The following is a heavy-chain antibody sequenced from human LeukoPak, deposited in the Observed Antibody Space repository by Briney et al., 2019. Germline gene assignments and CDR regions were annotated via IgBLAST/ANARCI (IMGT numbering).Heavy chain of an antibody. CDR2: ISGSGGST. D-gene: IGHD1-26*01. Sequence: QPGGSLRLSCAASGFTVSSNYMSWVRQAPGKGLEWVSAISGSGGSTYYADSVKGRFTISRDNSKNTLYLQMNSLRAEDTAVYYCAKDLSKIVGATTWFDPWGQGTLVTVSS. J-gene: IGHJ5*02. CDR3: AKDLSKIVGATTWFDP. CDR1: GFTVSSNY. V-gene: IGHV3-23*01.